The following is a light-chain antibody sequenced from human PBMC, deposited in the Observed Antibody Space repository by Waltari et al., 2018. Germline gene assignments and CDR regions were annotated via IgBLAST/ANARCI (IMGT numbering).Light chain of an antibody. CDR1: SVLYSSNNKNY. V-gene: IGKV4-1*01. CDR2: WAS. Sequence: SVLYSSNNKNYLAWYQQKPGQPPNLLIFWASTRESGVPDRFNGSGSGTDFTLTISSLQAEDVAVYYCQQYYSTPITFGRGTRLEI. CDR3: QQYYSTPIT. J-gene: IGKJ5*01.